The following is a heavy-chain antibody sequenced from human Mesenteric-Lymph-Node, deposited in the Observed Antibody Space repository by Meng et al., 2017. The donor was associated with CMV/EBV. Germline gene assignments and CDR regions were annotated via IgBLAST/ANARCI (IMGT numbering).Heavy chain of an antibody. Sequence: SETLSLTCTVSGGSISSGDYYWSWIRQPPGKGLEWIGYIYYSGSTYYNPSLKSRVTISVDTSKNQFSLKLSSVTAADTAVYYCARAAAMWAVRKEYYYYGMDVWGQGTTVTVSS. J-gene: IGHJ6*02. V-gene: IGHV4-30-4*08. CDR1: GGSISSGDYY. D-gene: IGHD5-18*01. CDR2: IYYSGST. CDR3: ARAAAMWAVRKEYYYYGMDV.